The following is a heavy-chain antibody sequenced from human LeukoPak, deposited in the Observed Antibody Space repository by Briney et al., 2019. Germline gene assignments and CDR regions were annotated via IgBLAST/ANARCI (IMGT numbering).Heavy chain of an antibody. V-gene: IGHV3-21*01. D-gene: IGHD3-16*01. J-gene: IGHJ3*02. CDR3: ARWGHDAFDI. CDR1: GFSFSSYS. CDR2: ISSSSSYI. Sequence: GGSLRLSCAASGFSFSSYSMNWVRQAPGKGLEWVSSISSSSSYIYYADSVKGRFTISRDNAKNSLYLQMSSLRAEDTAVYYCARWGHDAFDIWGQGTMVTVSS.